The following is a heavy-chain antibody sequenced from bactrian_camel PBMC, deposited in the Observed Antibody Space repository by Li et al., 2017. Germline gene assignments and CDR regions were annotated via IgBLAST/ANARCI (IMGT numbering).Heavy chain of an antibody. D-gene: IGHD2*01. CDR2: ITSEGSVG. Sequence: VQLVESGGGLVQPGGSLRLSCVGTGLTLRNFYMNWVRQAPGKGLEWVASITSEGSVGHYSDSVKGRFTISRDNARNTVFLEMNSLKPEDTAVYYCAAEVNRGVIPPTWKFSWFADYYGMAYWGKGTQVTVS. CDR1: GLTLRNFY. J-gene: IGHJ7*01. V-gene: IGHV3S6*01.